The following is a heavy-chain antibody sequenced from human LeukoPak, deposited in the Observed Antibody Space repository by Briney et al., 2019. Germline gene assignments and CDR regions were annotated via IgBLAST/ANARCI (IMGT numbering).Heavy chain of an antibody. CDR3: ARNKNYYGSGSYYDY. J-gene: IGHJ4*02. CDR1: GFSLSTSGMC. CDR2: IDWDDDK. D-gene: IGHD3-10*01. Sequence: SGPALVKPTQTLTLTCTFSGFSLSTSGMCVSWIRQTPGKALEWLARIDWDDDKYYSTSLKTRLTISKDTSKNQVVLTMTNMDPVDTATYYCARNKNYYGSGSYYDYWGQGTLVTVSS. V-gene: IGHV2-70*11.